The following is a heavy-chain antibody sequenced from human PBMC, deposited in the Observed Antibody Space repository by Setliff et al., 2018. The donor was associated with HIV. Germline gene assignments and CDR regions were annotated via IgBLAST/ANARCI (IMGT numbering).Heavy chain of an antibody. J-gene: IGHJ3*02. CDR1: GDSISSGGYY. D-gene: IGHD6-19*01. CDR3: TRQSPVAGSGAFDI. V-gene: IGHV4-61*02. CDR2: IYTSGNTNYNPST. Sequence: SETLSLTCTVSGDSISSGGYYWSWIRQPAGQGLEWIGRIYTSGNTNYNPSTNYNPSLKSRITISLETSRNQFSLRVTSVTATDTAVYYCTRQSPVAGSGAFDIWGQGTVVTVSS.